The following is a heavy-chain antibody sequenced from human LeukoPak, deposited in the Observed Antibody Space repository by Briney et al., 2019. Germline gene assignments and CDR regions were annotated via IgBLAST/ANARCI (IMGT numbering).Heavy chain of an antibody. Sequence: PSETLSLTCTVSGGSVSSGSYDWSWIRQPPGKGLEWIGNIYYSGSTKYNPSLKSRVTISVDTSKNQFSLKLSSVTAADTAVYYCARVEAVGNCSGGSCYIDYWGQGTLVTVSS. CDR2: IYYSGST. CDR3: ARVEAVGNCSGGSCYIDY. CDR1: GGSVSSGSYD. V-gene: IGHV4-61*01. J-gene: IGHJ4*02. D-gene: IGHD2-15*01.